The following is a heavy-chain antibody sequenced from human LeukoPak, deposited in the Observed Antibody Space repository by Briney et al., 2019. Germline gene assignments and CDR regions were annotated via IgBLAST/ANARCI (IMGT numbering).Heavy chain of an antibody. Sequence: PSETLSLTCTVSGGSISSYYWSWIRQPAGKGLEWIGRIYTSGSTNYNPSLKSRVTMSVDTSKNQFSLKLSAVTAADTAVYYCARDSPLEQWLVGGWFDPWGQGTLVTVSS. CDR1: GGSISSYY. CDR3: ARDSPLEQWLVGGWFDP. D-gene: IGHD6-19*01. V-gene: IGHV4-4*07. J-gene: IGHJ5*02. CDR2: IYTSGST.